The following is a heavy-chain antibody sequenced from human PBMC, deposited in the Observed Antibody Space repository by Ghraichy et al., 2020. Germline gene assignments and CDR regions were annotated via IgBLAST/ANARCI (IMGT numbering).Heavy chain of an antibody. D-gene: IGHD2-15*01. CDR2: IWYDAITK. CDR3: ARARLKRALLDAVEV. CDR1: GFNFSSYG. V-gene: IGHV3-33*01. J-gene: IGHJ3*01. Sequence: GGSLRLSCVASGFNFSSYGMHWVRQAPGKGLEWVAVIWYDAITKHYADSVKGRFTISRDNSKNILYLEMNSPRAEDTALYYCARARLKRALLDAVEVWGQGAKVTVS.